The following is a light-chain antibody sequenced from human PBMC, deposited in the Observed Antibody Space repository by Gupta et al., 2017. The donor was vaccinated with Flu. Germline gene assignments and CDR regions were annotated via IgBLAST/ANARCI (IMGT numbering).Light chain of an antibody. V-gene: IGLV3-21*02. CDR1: NIRLKG. Sequence: SSELAQSPSVSVAPGQTARISCGGNNIRLKGVHWYQQKPGQAPTLVVYGDSDRPSGIPERFSGSNSGDTATLTISRVEAGDEADYYCQVWITSSDRHCVFGTGTKVTVL. J-gene: IGLJ1*01. CDR3: QVWITSSDRHCV. CDR2: GDS.